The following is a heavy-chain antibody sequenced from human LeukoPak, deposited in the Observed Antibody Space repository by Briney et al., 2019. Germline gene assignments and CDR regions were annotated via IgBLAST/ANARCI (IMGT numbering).Heavy chain of an antibody. Sequence: GGSLRLSCLASGFTFSSYAMHWVRQAQGKGLEYVSGISSGGGSTYYADSVKGRFTISRDNSKNTLYLQMSSLRAEDTAVYYCVKGREDGYNYFDYWGQGNLGNVSS. V-gene: IGHV3-64D*06. D-gene: IGHD5-24*01. CDR3: VKGREDGYNYFDY. J-gene: IGHJ4*02. CDR1: GFTFSSYA. CDR2: ISSGGGST.